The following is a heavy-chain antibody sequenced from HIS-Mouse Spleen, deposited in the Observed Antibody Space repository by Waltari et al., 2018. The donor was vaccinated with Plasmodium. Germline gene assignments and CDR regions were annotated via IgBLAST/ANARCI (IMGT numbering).Heavy chain of an antibody. Sequence: EVQLVASGGGLVQPGGSLCLSCAASACTFSRSDTHWFRQATGKCLEWFSAIDTAGDTYDPGSVKGRFTISRENAKNSLSLQMNSLRAGDTAVYYCARGPTYSSSYYFDYWGQGTLVTVSS. J-gene: IGHJ4*02. V-gene: IGHV3-13*01. CDR1: ACTFSRSD. CDR3: ARGPTYSSSYYFDY. D-gene: IGHD6-6*01. CDR2: IDTAGDT.